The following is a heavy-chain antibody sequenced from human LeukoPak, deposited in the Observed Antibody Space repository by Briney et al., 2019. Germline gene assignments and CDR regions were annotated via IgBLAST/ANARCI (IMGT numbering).Heavy chain of an antibody. CDR2: ISGTGGST. Sequence: GGSLSLTCAASGFTFGSYAMSWVRQAPGKGLEWLSGISGTGGSTYYSDSGKGRFTIARDNSKNTLYLQMNSLRAEDTAVFYCAKGYYCVGRLRGFLHYWGQGTLVTVSS. CDR1: GFTFGSYA. J-gene: IGHJ4*02. V-gene: IGHV3-23*01. D-gene: IGHD3-10*01. CDR3: AKGYYCVGRLRGFLHY.